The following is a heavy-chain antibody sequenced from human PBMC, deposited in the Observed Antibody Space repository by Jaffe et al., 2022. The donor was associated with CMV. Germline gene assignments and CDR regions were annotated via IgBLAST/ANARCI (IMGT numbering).Heavy chain of an antibody. V-gene: IGHV1-2*02. CDR2: INPNSGGT. CDR1: GYTFTGYY. D-gene: IGHD3-9*01. CDR3: ARDGGGLRYFDWDSSRTWFDP. Sequence: QVQLVQSGAEVKKPGASVKVSCKASGYTFTGYYMHWVRQAPGQGLEWMGWINPNSGGTNYAQKFQGRVTMTRDTSISTAYMELSRLRSDDTAVYYCARDGGGLRYFDWDSSRTWFDPWGQGTLVTVSS. J-gene: IGHJ5*02.